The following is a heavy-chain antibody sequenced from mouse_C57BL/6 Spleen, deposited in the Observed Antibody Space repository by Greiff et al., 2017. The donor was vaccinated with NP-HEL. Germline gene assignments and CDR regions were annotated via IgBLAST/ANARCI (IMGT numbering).Heavy chain of an antibody. Sequence: QVQLQQSGPELVKPGASVKISCKASGYAFSSSWMNWVKQRPGKGLEWIGRIYPGDGDTNYNGKFKGKATLTADKSSSTAYMQLSSLTSEDSAVYFCARCTMVTSWFAYWGQGTLVTVSA. CDR2: IYPGDGDT. CDR3: ARCTMVTSWFAY. D-gene: IGHD2-2*01. CDR1: GYAFSSSW. V-gene: IGHV1-82*01. J-gene: IGHJ3*01.